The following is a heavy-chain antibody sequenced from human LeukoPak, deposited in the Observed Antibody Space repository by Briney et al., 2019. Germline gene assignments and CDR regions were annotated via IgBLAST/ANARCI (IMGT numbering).Heavy chain of an antibody. CDR3: ARDLGYSYGTNWFDP. V-gene: IGHV1-46*01. D-gene: IGHD5-18*01. CDR2: INPSGGST. CDR1: GYTFTSYY. Sequence: ASVNVSCKASGYTFTSYYMHWVRQAPGQGLEWMGIINPSGGSTSYAQKFQGRVTMTRDTSTSTVYMELSSLRSEDTAVYYCARDLGYSYGTNWFDPWGQGTLVTVSS. J-gene: IGHJ5*02.